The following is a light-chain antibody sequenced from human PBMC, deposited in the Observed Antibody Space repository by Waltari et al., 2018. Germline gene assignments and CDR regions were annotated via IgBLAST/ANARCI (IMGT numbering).Light chain of an antibody. Sequence: QSVLTQPPSASGTPGQRVTISCSGSRSNLGSNPVNWYQQLPGAAPKLLLYSNDQRRSGVPDRFSGSKSGTSASLGISGLQSEDEADYYCATWDDSLNGQLFGGGTKLTVL. CDR2: SND. CDR3: ATWDDSLNGQL. CDR1: RSNLGSNP. J-gene: IGLJ2*01. V-gene: IGLV1-44*01.